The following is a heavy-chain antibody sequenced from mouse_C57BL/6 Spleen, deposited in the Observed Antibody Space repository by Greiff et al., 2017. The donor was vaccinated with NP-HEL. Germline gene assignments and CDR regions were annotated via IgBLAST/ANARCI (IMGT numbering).Heavy chain of an antibody. Sequence: QVQLQQPGAELVKPGASVKLSCKASGYTFTSYWMHWVKQRPGQGLEWIGMIHPNSGSTNYNEKFKSKATLTVDKSSSTAYMQLSSLTSEDSAVYYCARQLRLRALDYWGQGTTLTVSS. J-gene: IGHJ2*01. CDR1: GYTFTSYW. V-gene: IGHV1-64*01. D-gene: IGHD3-2*02. CDR3: ARQLRLRALDY. CDR2: IHPNSGST.